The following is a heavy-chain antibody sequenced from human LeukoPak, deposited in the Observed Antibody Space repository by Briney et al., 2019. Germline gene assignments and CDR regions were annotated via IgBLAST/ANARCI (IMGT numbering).Heavy chain of an antibody. J-gene: IGHJ4*02. CDR3: ARGGRYFDWLFSSLFDY. CDR1: GFTFSSYW. Sequence: GGSLRLSCAASGFTFSSYWMHWVRQAPGKGLVWVSRINSDGSSTSYADSVKGRFTISRDNAKNTLYLQMNSLRAEDTAVYYCARGGRYFDWLFSSLFDYWGQGTLVTVSS. CDR2: INSDGSST. V-gene: IGHV3-74*01. D-gene: IGHD3-9*01.